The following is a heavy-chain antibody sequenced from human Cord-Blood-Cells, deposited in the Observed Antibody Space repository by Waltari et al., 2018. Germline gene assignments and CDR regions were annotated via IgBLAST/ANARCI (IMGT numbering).Heavy chain of an antibody. CDR3: ARVPASTVVTDY. CDR1: GGSFSGYY. V-gene: IGHV4-34*01. J-gene: IGHJ4*02. Sequence: VQLQQWGAGLLKPSETLSLTCAVYGGSFSGYYWSWIRQPPGKGLEWIGEINHSGSTNYNPSLKSRVTISVDTSKNQFSLKLSSVTAADTAVYYCARVPASTVVTDYWGQGTLVTVSS. D-gene: IGHD4-17*01. CDR2: INHSGST.